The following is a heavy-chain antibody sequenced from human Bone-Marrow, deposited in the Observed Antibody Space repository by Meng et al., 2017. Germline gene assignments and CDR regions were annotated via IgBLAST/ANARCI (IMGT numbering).Heavy chain of an antibody. CDR1: GYTFTGYY. D-gene: IGHD6-25*01. CDR2: INPNSGGT. J-gene: IGHJ4*02. Sequence: QVQLVESGSEVKKPGAPVKVSCKASGYTFTGYYMHWVRQAPGQGLEWMGRINPNSGGTNYAQKFQGRVTMTRDTSISTAYMELSRLRSDDTAMYYCARDEDISAAGKLFGDYWGQGTLVTVSS. CDR3: ARDEDISAAGKLFGDY. V-gene: IGHV1-2*06.